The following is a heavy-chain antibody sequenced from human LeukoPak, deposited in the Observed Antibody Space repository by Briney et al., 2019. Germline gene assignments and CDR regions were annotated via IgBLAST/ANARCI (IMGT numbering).Heavy chain of an antibody. CDR3: ARVSRTGTTVWFDY. CDR1: GYTFSSYA. CDR2: IIPIFGTA. D-gene: IGHD1-1*01. V-gene: IGHV1-69*05. J-gene: IGHJ4*02. Sequence: ASVKVSCKASGYTFSSYAISWVRQAPGQGLEWMGGIIPIFGTANYAQKFQGRVTITTDESTSTAYMELSSLRSEDTAVYYCARVSRTGTTVWFDYWGQGTLVTVSS.